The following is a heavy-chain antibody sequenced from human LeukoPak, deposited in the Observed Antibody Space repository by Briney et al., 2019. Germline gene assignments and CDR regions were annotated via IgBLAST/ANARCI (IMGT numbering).Heavy chain of an antibody. D-gene: IGHD3-3*01. CDR2: IYHSGST. Sequence: SETLSLTCAVSGYSISSGYYWSWIRQPPGKGLEWIGSIYHSGSTYYNPSLKSRVTISVDTSKNQFSLKLSSVTAADTAVYYCARTYDFWSGYPSGPVDYWGQGTLVTVSS. CDR1: GYSISSGYY. CDR3: ARTYDFWSGYPSGPVDY. J-gene: IGHJ4*02. V-gene: IGHV4-38-2*01.